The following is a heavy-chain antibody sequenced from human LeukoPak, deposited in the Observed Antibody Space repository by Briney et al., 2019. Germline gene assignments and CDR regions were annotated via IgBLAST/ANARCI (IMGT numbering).Heavy chain of an antibody. CDR3: ATARGRAYFDY. CDR1: GFTFSSYG. V-gene: IGHV3-30*03. Sequence: PGGSLRLSCAASGFTFSSYGMHWVRQAPGKGLEWVAVISYDGSNKYYADSVKGRFTISRDNSKNTLYLQMNSLRAEDTAVYYCATARGRAYFDYWGQGTLVTVSS. J-gene: IGHJ4*02. CDR2: ISYDGSNK.